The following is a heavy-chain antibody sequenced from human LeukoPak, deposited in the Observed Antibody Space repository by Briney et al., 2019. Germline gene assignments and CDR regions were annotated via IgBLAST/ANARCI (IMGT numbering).Heavy chain of an antibody. Sequence: PSETLSLTCTVSGGSIRSSYYYWGWVRQAPGKGLEWVSTTSGSGSSTYYPDSVKGRFTISRDNSKNTLYLQMNSLRAEDTAIYYCAKDLPSSHWGQGTLVTVSS. J-gene: IGHJ4*02. CDR3: AKDLPSSH. CDR1: GGSIRSSYYY. V-gene: IGHV3-23*01. CDR2: TSGSGSST.